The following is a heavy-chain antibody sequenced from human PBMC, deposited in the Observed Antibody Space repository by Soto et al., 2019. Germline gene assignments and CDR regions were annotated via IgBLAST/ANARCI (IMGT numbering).Heavy chain of an antibody. CDR3: AAGAVVVVAATPYYYGMDV. D-gene: IGHD2-15*01. J-gene: IGHJ6*02. V-gene: IGHV1-46*01. CDR1: GYTFTSYY. CDR2: INPSGGST. Sequence: GASVKVSCKASGYTFTSYYMHWVRQAPGQGLDWMGIINPSGGSTSYAQKFQGRVTMTRDTSTSTVYMELSSLRSEDTAVYYCAAGAVVVVAATPYYYGMDVWGQGTTVTVSS.